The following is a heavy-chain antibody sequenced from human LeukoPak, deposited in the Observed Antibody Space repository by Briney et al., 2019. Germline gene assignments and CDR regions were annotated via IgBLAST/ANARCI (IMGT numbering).Heavy chain of an antibody. CDR1: GFSFSSYA. J-gene: IGHJ3*02. V-gene: IGHV3-64D*09. Sequence: PGGSLRLSCSASGFSFSSYAMHWVRQAPGKGLEYVSAISSNGGSTNYADSVKGRFTISRDNSKNTLYLQMSSLRAEDTAVYYCVKRLAKDAFDNWGQGTMVTVSS. CDR2: ISSNGGST. D-gene: IGHD3-22*01. CDR3: VKRLAKDAFDN.